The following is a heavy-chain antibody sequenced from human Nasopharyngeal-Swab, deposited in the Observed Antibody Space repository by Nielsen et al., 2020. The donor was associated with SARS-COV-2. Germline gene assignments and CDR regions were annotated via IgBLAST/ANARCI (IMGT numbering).Heavy chain of an antibody. D-gene: IGHD1-1*01. V-gene: IGHV6-1*01. CDR1: GDSVSSTSTG. Sequence: SQTLSLTCAISGDSVSSTSTGWNWIRQSPSRGLEWLGRTYYGSKRYTDHAVSVKSRITINADTSKNQFSLQLNSVNPEDTAVYYCARGYLKSGMDVWGQGTTVTVSS. CDR3: ARGYLKSGMDV. J-gene: IGHJ6*02. CDR2: TYYGSKRYT.